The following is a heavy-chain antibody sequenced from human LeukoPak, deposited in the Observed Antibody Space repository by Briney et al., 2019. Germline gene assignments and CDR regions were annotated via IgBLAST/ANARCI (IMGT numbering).Heavy chain of an antibody. J-gene: IGHJ4*02. CDR2: IKSKTDGGTT. V-gene: IGHV3-15*01. CDR3: ARHILGGTLLDY. CDR1: GFTFSNAW. Sequence: GGSLRLSCAASGFTFSNAWMSWVRQAPGKGLEWVGRIKSKTDGGTTDYAAPVKGRFTISRDDSKNTLYLQMNSLRAEDTAVYYCARHILGGTLLDYWGQGTLVTVSS. D-gene: IGHD6-19*01.